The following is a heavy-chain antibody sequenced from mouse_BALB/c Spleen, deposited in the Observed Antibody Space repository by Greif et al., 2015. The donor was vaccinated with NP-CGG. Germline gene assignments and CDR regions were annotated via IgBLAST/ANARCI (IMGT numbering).Heavy chain of an antibody. CDR1: GYTFSSYW. Sequence: LVESGAELMKPGASVKISCKATGYTFSSYWIEWVKQRPGHGLEWIGEILPGSGSTNYNEKFKGKATFTADTSSNTAYMQLSSLTSEDSAVYYCAQGIYGNYVGGAMDYWGQGTSVTVSS. V-gene: IGHV1-9*01. D-gene: IGHD2-1*01. CDR3: AQGIYGNYVGGAMDY. J-gene: IGHJ4*01. CDR2: ILPGSGST.